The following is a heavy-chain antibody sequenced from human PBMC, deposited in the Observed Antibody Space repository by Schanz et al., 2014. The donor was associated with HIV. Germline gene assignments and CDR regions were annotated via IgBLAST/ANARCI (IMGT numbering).Heavy chain of an antibody. V-gene: IGHV4-39*01. J-gene: IGHJ4*02. CDR1: GGSISSSSYY. D-gene: IGHD3-22*01. Sequence: QVQLQESGPGLVKPSETLSLTCTVSGGSISSSSYYWGWIRRPPGRGLEYIGHIYYSDSTYYNPSLETRVTIPLDPPKNQFFLKLSFVTAADTAVYYCARLRTYDSADYWGQGTLVTVSS. CDR3: ARLRTYDSADY. CDR2: IYYSDST.